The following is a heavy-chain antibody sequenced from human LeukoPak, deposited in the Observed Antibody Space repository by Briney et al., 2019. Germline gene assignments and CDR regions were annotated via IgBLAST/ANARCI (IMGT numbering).Heavy chain of an antibody. CDR2: IYNSVST. CDR1: GGSLSSYY. V-gene: IGHV4-59*01. Sequence: SETLSLTCIVSGGSLSSYYWSWIRRSPGKGLEWIGYIYNSVSTNYNPSLKSRVTISVDTSKNQFSLKLSSVTAADTAVYYCARQGGYWGQGTLVTVSS. CDR3: ARQGGY. D-gene: IGHD3-16*01. J-gene: IGHJ4*02.